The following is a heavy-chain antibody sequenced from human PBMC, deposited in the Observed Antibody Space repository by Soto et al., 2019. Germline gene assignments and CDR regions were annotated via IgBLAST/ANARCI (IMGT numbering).Heavy chain of an antibody. CDR2: IIPILGIA. J-gene: IGHJ3*02. Sequence: QVQLVQSGAEVKKPGSSVKVSCKASGGTFSSYTISWVRQAPGQGLEWMGRIIPILGIANYAQKFQGRVTTTADKSASTAYMELSSLRSEDTAVYYCARGPDSSSWTSDAFDIWGQGTMVTVSS. V-gene: IGHV1-69*02. D-gene: IGHD6-13*01. CDR3: ARGPDSSSWTSDAFDI. CDR1: GGTFSSYT.